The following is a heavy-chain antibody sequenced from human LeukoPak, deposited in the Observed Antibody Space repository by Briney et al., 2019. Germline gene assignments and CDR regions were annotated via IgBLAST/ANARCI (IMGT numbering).Heavy chain of an antibody. CDR1: GFTFTGYH. Sequence: GASVKVSCRASGFTFTGYHIQWVRQAPGQGLEWMGWISAYNGNTNYAQKLQGRVTMTTDTSTSTAYMELRSLRSDDTAVYYCARDDIVVVPAAIRVIDYWGQGTLVTVSP. J-gene: IGHJ4*02. V-gene: IGHV1-18*04. CDR3: ARDDIVVVPAAIRVIDY. D-gene: IGHD2-2*01. CDR2: ISAYNGNT.